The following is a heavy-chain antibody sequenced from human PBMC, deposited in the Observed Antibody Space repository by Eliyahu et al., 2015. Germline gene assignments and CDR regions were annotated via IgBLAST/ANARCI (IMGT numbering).Heavy chain of an antibody. J-gene: IGHJ4*02. V-gene: IGHV1-2*02. CDR3: ARAATAMVKEGFDF. CDR2: ISPISGGT. Sequence: QVQLVQSGAEVRKPGASVKXSCKASGYTFTGYYIHXVRQDPGPGAEWMGWISPISGGTNYAQRFQGRVTMTRDTSISTASMEVSSLRSDDTALYYCARAATAMVKEGFDFWGQGTLVTVSS. CDR1: GYTFTGYY. D-gene: IGHD5-18*01.